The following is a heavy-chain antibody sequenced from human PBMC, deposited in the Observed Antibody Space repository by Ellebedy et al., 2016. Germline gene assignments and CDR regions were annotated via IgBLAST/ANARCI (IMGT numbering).Heavy chain of an antibody. J-gene: IGHJ6*02. V-gene: IGHV2-70*11. D-gene: IGHD3-10*01. CDR3: ARIRRGLRGEGYYGMDV. Sequence: SGPTLVKPTQTLTLTCTFSGFSLSTSGMCVSWIRQPPGKALEWLARIDWDDDKYYSTSLKTRLTISKDTSKNQVVLTMTNMDPVDTATYYCARIRRGLRGEGYYGMDVWGQGTLVTVSS. CDR2: IDWDDDK. CDR1: GFSLSTSGMC.